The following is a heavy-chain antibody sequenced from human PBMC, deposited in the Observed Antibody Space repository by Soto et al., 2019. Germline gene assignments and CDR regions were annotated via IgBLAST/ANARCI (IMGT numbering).Heavy chain of an antibody. CDR1: GGSISCYY. CDR3: AILKRPTRTAAYYIDV. J-gene: IGHJ6*02. CDR2: IYTCGNT. Sequence: SETLSLTCTVSGGSISCYYWSWIRQPAGKGLEWIGHIYTCGNTNYNPSFKTRVTMSVDTSKNQFSLKLSSVTAADTAVYYCAILKRPTRTAAYYIDVWDQGTTVTVSS. V-gene: IGHV4-4*07. D-gene: IGHD1-26*01.